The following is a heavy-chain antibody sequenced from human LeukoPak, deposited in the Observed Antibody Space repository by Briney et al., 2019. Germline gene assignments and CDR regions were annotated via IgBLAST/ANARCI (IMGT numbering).Heavy chain of an antibody. V-gene: IGHV4-59*12. Sequence: SETLSLTCTVSGGSISSYYWSWIRKPPGKGLEWIGYIYYTGSTNYNPALKSRVTISVDTSKNQFSLKVGSVTAADTAVYYCARTTYYSDSSALDYWGQGTLVTVSS. CDR1: GGSISSYY. D-gene: IGHD3-22*01. CDR2: IYYTGST. CDR3: ARTTYYSDSSALDY. J-gene: IGHJ4*02.